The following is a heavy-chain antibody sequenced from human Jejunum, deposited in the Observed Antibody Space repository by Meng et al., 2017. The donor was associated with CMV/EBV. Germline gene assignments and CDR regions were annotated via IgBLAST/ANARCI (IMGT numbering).Heavy chain of an antibody. Sequence: AASAFAFSACVLHWVRQAPGRGLEWVATNSYDGSSKYYADFVKGRFSISRDNSKNTMFLQMDSLRLDDTAVYYCARGLTGAATAYWGQGTLVTVSS. CDR3: ARGLTGAATAY. J-gene: IGHJ4*02. CDR1: AFAFSACV. D-gene: IGHD1-20*01. CDR2: NSYDGSSK. V-gene: IGHV3-30-3*01.